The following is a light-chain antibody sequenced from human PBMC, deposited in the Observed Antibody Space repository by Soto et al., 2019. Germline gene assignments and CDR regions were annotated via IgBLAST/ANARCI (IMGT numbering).Light chain of an antibody. CDR2: SNT. J-gene: IGLJ3*02. Sequence: QSVLTQPPSASGTPGQTIAISCSGGSSNIGSHTVNWYQQLPGTAPRLLIYSNTQRPSGVPDRFSGSKSGTSASPAISGLQSEYEGDYYCAAWDDSLNGVVFGGGTQLTVL. V-gene: IGLV1-44*01. CDR1: SSNIGSHT. CDR3: AAWDDSLNGVV.